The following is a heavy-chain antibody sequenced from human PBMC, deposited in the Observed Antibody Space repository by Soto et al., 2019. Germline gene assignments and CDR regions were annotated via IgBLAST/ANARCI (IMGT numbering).Heavy chain of an antibody. J-gene: IGHJ6*03. Sequence: EVQLVESGGGLVQPGGSLRLSCAASGFTFSSYSMNWVRQAPGKGLEWVSYISSSSSTIYYADSVKGRFTISRDKAKNSLYLQMNSLRAEDTAVYYCARVGPYYYYMDVWGKGTTVTVSS. CDR1: GFTFSSYS. CDR3: ARVGPYYYYMDV. V-gene: IGHV3-48*01. CDR2: ISSSSSTI.